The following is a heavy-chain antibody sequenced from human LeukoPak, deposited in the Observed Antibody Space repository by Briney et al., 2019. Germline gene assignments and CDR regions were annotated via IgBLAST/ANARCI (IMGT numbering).Heavy chain of an antibody. Sequence: GGSLRLSCAASGFTFSSYEMNWVRQAPGKGLEWVSYISSSGSTIYYADSVKGRFTISRDNAKNSLYLQMNSLRAEDTAVYYCARDLGLLWFGEFPRAEYFQHWGQGTLVTVSS. CDR1: GFTFSSYE. J-gene: IGHJ1*01. CDR3: ARDLGLLWFGEFPRAEYFQH. D-gene: IGHD3-10*01. CDR2: ISSSGSTI. V-gene: IGHV3-48*03.